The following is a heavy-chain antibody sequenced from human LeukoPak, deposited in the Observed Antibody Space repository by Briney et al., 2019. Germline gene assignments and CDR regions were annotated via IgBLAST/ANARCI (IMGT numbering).Heavy chain of an antibody. CDR3: AKDRAILTGYYPTTFDY. CDR1: GFTFSSYA. V-gene: IGHV3-23*01. J-gene: IGHJ4*02. D-gene: IGHD3-9*01. CDR2: ISGSGGST. Sequence: PGGSLRLSCAASGFTFSSYAMSWVRQAPGKGLEWVSAISGSGGSTYYADSVKGRFTISRDNSKNTLYLQMNSLRAEDTAVYYCAKDRAILTGYYPTTFDYWGQGTLVTVSS.